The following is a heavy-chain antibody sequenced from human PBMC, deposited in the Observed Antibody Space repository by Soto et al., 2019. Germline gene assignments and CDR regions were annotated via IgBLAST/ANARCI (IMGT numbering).Heavy chain of an antibody. D-gene: IGHD1-26*01. V-gene: IGHV4-30-2*01. CDR2: IYHSGST. Sequence: SETLSLTCAVSGGSISSGGYSWSWIRQPPGKGLEWIGYIYHSGSTYYNPSLKSRVTISVDRSKNQFSLKLGSVTAADTAVYYCARRGRDNWFDPWGQGTLVTVSS. CDR1: GGSISSGGYS. J-gene: IGHJ5*02. CDR3: ARRGRDNWFDP.